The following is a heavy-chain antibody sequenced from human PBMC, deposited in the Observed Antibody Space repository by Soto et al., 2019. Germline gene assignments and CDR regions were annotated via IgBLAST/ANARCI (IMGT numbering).Heavy chain of an antibody. CDR3: ARVIMDV. V-gene: IGHV3-23*01. Sequence: GGSLRLSCAASGFTFSSYAMTWVRQAPGKGLEWVSSMGGSARSTYYTDSVKGRCTISRDNSKSTLYLQMTSLRAEDTAVYYCARVIMDVLGQATTVTVSS. CDR2: MGGSARST. CDR1: GFTFSSYA. J-gene: IGHJ6*02.